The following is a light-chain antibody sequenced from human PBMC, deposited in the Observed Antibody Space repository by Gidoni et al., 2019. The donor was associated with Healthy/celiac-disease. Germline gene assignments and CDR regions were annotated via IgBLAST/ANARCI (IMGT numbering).Light chain of an antibody. Sequence: DIQLTQSPSSLSASVGDRVTITCRASQSLSSYLNWYQQKPGKAPELLIYAESRLQSGVPARFSGSGSGTDFTLTISSRQTEDFATYYCQQSYSTRRTFXXXTKLEIK. CDR2: AES. V-gene: IGKV1-39*01. CDR3: QQSYSTRRT. J-gene: IGKJ2*01. CDR1: QSLSSY.